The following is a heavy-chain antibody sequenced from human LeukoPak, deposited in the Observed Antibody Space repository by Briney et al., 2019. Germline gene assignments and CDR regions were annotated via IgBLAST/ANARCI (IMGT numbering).Heavy chain of an antibody. V-gene: IGHV3-23*01. D-gene: IGHD3-10*01. CDR1: GFTFSNYA. J-gene: IGHJ4*02. CDR2: ITGSGDGT. CDR3: VKGFVHPTYYFDY. Sequence: GGSLRLSCAASGFTFSNYAMMWVRQAPGQRLEWVSSITGSGDGTYYADSVRGRFTISRHNSENTLYLQLNSLRADDTAVYFCVKGFVHPTYYFDYWGEGTLVSVSS.